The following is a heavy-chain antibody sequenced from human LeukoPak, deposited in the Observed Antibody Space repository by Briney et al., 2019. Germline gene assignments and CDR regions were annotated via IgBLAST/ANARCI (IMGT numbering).Heavy chain of an antibody. Sequence: ASVKVSCKASGYTFTSYGISWVRQAPGQGLEWMGWISAYNGNTNYAQKLRGRVTMTTDTSTSTAYMELRSLRSDDTAVYYCASHRYCSSTSCYPMLGYYYGMDVWGQGTTVTVSS. CDR2: ISAYNGNT. V-gene: IGHV1-18*01. D-gene: IGHD2-2*01. CDR1: GYTFTSYG. J-gene: IGHJ6*02. CDR3: ASHRYCSSTSCYPMLGYYYGMDV.